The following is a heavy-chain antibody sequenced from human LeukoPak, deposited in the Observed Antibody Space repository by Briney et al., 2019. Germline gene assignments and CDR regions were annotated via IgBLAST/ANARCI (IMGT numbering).Heavy chain of an antibody. CDR2: ISGSGGST. Sequence: GGSLRLSCAASGFTFSSYAMSWVRQAPGKGLEWVSAISGSGGSTHYADSVKGRFTISRDNSKNTLYLQMNSLRAEDTAVYYCAKPRVWIQLWTCDYWGQGTLVTVSS. D-gene: IGHD5-18*01. J-gene: IGHJ4*02. CDR1: GFTFSSYA. V-gene: IGHV3-23*01. CDR3: AKPRVWIQLWTCDY.